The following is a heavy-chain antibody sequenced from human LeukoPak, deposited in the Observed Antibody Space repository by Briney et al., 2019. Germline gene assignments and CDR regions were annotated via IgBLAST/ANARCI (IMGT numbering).Heavy chain of an antibody. D-gene: IGHD3-10*01. CDR3: ARGTRWPPGWRPLYYGSGNNWFDP. CDR1: GGSFSGYY. J-gene: IGHJ5*02. V-gene: IGHV4-34*01. CDR2: INHSGST. Sequence: SETLSLTCAVYGGSFSGYYWSWIRQPPGKGLEWIGEINHSGSTNYNPPLKSRVTISVDTSKNQFSLKLSSVTAADTAVYYCARGTRWPPGWRPLYYGSGNNWFDPWGQGTLVTVSS.